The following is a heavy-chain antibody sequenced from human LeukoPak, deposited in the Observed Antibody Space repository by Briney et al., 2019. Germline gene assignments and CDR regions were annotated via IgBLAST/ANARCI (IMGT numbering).Heavy chain of an antibody. CDR2: ISSSSSYI. CDR3: ARDQDIVVVPAADYFDY. Sequence: GGSLRPSCAASGFTFSSYSMNWVRQAPGKGLEWVSSISSSSSYIYYADSVKGRFTISRDNAKNSLYLQMNSLRAEDTAVYYCARDQDIVVVPAADYFDYWGQGTLVTVSS. J-gene: IGHJ4*02. D-gene: IGHD2-2*01. CDR1: GFTFSSYS. V-gene: IGHV3-21*01.